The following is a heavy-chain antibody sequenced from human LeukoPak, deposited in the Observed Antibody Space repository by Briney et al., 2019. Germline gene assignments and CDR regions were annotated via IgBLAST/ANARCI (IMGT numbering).Heavy chain of an antibody. J-gene: IGHJ4*02. CDR3: AKVILSSGWYDVY. D-gene: IGHD6-19*01. CDR2: ISGSGGST. CDR1: GFTFSSYA. V-gene: IGHV3-23*01. Sequence: GGSLRLSCAASGFTFSSYAMHWVRQAPGKGLEWVSAISGSGGSTYYADSVKGRFTISRDNSKNTLYLQMNSLRAEDTAVYYCAKVILSSGWYDVYWGQGTLVTVSS.